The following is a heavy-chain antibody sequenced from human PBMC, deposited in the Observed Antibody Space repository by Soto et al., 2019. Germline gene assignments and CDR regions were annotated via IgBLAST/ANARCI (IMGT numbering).Heavy chain of an antibody. V-gene: IGHV3-66*01. Sequence: GGSLRLSCAASGFTVSSNYMSWVRQAPGKGLEWVSVIYSGGSTYYADSVKGRFTISRDNSKNTLYLQMNSLRAEDTAVYYCARDRPGRGTYYYYYYMDVWGKGTTVTVSS. J-gene: IGHJ6*03. CDR3: ARDRPGRGTYYYYYYMDV. D-gene: IGHD3-10*01. CDR2: IYSGGST. CDR1: GFTVSSNY.